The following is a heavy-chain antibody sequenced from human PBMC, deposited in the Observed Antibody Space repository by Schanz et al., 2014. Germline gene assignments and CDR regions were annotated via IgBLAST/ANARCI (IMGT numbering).Heavy chain of an antibody. D-gene: IGHD6-13*01. V-gene: IGHV1-69*09. CDR2: IIPILGIG. J-gene: IGHJ3*01. CDR1: GGTFSSYT. CDR3: ARNVIATGRAFDL. Sequence: QVQLVQSGAEVKKPGASVKVSCKASGGTFSSYTISWVRQAPGQGPEWMGRIIPILGIGNDAQKFQGRVSITVDKSTSPASMEMSSLRYEDTDVYSCARNVIATGRAFDLWGPGTMVTVS.